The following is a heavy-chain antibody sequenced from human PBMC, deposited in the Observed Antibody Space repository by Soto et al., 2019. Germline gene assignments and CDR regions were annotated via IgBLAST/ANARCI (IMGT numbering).Heavy chain of an antibody. V-gene: IGHV3-9*01. J-gene: IGHJ4*02. Sequence: PVGSLRVSCAASGFTFDDYAMHWVRQAPGKGLEWVSGISWNSGSIGYADSVKGRFTISRDNAKNSLYLQMNSLRAEDTALYYCAKDIRAIAVVGTHFDYWGQGTLATVSS. CDR2: ISWNSGSI. D-gene: IGHD6-19*01. CDR3: AKDIRAIAVVGTHFDY. CDR1: GFTFDDYA.